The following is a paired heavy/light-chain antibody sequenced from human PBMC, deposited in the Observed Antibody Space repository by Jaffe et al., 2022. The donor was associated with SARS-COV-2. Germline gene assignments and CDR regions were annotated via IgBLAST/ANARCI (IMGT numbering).Light chain of an antibody. Sequence: QSALTQPASVSGSPGQSITISCTGTSSDIGGHNVVSWYQQYPGKAPKLMIYEVTKRPSGVSDRFSASKSGNTASLTISGLQAEDEADYYCCSFAPITTIVFGGGTKLTVL. CDR2: EVT. CDR1: SSDIGGHNV. V-gene: IGLV2-23*02. J-gene: IGLJ2*01. CDR3: CSFAPITTIV.
Heavy chain of an antibody. J-gene: IGHJ4*02. CDR2: IYHSGSV. V-gene: IGHV4-31*03. CDR1: GDSISSGGYY. CDR3: ARDVEGRYYFDF. Sequence: QVQLQESGPGLVKPSQTLSLTCTVAGDSISSGGYYWSWIRQQPGKGLEWIGFIYHSGSVYYSPSLKSRVAISVDTSNNLFSLKLSSVTAADTAVYYCARDVEGRYYFDFWGQGTLVTVSS. D-gene: IGHD3-16*01.